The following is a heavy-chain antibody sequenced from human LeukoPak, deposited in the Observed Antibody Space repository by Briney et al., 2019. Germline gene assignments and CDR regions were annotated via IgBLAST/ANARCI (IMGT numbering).Heavy chain of an antibody. CDR3: ARATGIIAAGVPTD. CDR1: GGSISSYY. Sequence: SETLSLTCTVSGGSISSYYWSWIRQPPGKGPEWIGYISYSGNTNYNPSLKSRVTISVDMSKNQFSLKPSSVTAADTAVYYCARATGIIAAGVPTDWGQGTLVTVSS. V-gene: IGHV4-59*01. J-gene: IGHJ4*02. D-gene: IGHD6-13*01. CDR2: ISYSGNT.